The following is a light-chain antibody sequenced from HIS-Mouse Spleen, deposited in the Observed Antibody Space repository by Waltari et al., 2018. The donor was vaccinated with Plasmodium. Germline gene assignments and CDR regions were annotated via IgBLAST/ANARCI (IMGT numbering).Light chain of an antibody. CDR3: CSYAGSYTWV. V-gene: IGLV2-11*01. J-gene: IGLJ2*01. CDR1: SSDVGGYNY. Sequence: QSALTQPRSVSGSPGQSVTISCPGTSSDVGGYNYVSWYQQHPGKAPKLMIYDVSKRLSGVPDRFSGSKSGNTASLTISGLQAEDEADYYCCSYAGSYTWVFGGGTKLTVL. CDR2: DVS.